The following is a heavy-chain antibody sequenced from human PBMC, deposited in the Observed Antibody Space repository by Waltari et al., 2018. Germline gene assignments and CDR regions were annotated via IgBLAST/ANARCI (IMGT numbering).Heavy chain of an antibody. Sequence: EVQLVQPGAEVKTPGATVKISCKVSGYTFTAYYMNWVPQAPGKGLEWMGLVDPEDGETIYAEKFQGRVTITADTSTDTAYMELSSLRSEDTAVYYCAAIGTNWNVNPGAFDIWGQGTMVTVSS. J-gene: IGHJ3*02. CDR2: VDPEDGET. CDR1: GYTFTAYY. CDR3: AAIGTNWNVNPGAFDI. V-gene: IGHV1-69-2*01. D-gene: IGHD1-1*01.